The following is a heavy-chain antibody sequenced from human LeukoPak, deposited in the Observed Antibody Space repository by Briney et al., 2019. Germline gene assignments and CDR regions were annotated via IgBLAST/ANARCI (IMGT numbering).Heavy chain of an antibody. CDR3: ARERHHPGKELRPDAFDI. Sequence: ASVKVSCKASGYTFTNYGITWVRQAPGQGLEWMGWINPNSGGTNYAQKFQGRVTMTRDTSTSTVYMELSSLRSEDTAVYYCARERHHPGKELRPDAFDIWGQGTMVTVSS. CDR2: INPNSGGT. J-gene: IGHJ3*02. V-gene: IGHV1-2*02. CDR1: GYTFTNYG. D-gene: IGHD1-26*01.